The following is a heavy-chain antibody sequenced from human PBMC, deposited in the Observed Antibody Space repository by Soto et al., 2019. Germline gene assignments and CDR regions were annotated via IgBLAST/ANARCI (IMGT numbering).Heavy chain of an antibody. CDR3: ARVQSFSSGLDY. J-gene: IGHJ4*02. Sequence: ASVKVSCKASGHTFTSYAMHWVRQAPGQRLEWMGWINAGNGNRKYSQKFQGRVTITRDTSASTAYMELSSLRSEDTAVYYCARVQSFSSGLDYWGQGTLVTVSS. D-gene: IGHD6-19*01. V-gene: IGHV1-3*01. CDR1: GHTFTSYA. CDR2: INAGNGNR.